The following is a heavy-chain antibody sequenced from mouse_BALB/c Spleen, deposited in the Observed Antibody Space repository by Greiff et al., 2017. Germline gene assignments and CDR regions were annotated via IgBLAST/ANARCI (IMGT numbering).Heavy chain of an antibody. V-gene: IGHV1-69*02. D-gene: IGHD2-3*01. CDR1: GYTFTSYW. CDR2: IYPSDSYT. CDR3: TRSGGYFPFAY. J-gene: IGHJ3*01. Sequence: VQLQQPGAELVRPGASVKLSCKASGYTFTSYWINWVKQRPGQGLEWIGNIYPSDSYTNYNQKFKDKATLTVDKSSSTAYMQLSSPTSEDSAVYYCTRSGGYFPFAYWGQGTLVTVSA.